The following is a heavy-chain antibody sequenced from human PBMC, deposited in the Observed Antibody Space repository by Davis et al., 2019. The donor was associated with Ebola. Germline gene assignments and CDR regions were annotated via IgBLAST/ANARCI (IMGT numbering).Heavy chain of an antibody. J-gene: IGHJ6*02. CDR2: ISYDGSNK. Sequence: GESLKISCAASGFTFSSYAMHWVRQAPGKGLEWVAVISYDGSNKYYADSVKGRFTISRDNSKNTLYLQMNSLRAEDTAVYYCARVRGWFGELLPPGYYYYGMDVWGQGTTVTVSS. V-gene: IGHV3-30-3*01. D-gene: IGHD3-10*01. CDR1: GFTFSSYA. CDR3: ARVRGWFGELLPPGYYYYGMDV.